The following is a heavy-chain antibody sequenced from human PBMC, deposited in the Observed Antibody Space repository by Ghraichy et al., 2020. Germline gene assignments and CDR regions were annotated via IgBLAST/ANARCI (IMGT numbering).Heavy chain of an antibody. J-gene: IGHJ4*02. CDR1: GFTFEDYT. Sequence: GSLRLSCAASGFTFEDYTMHWVRQAPGKHLEWVSLITWDGGSTFYADSVEGRFTVSRDNGKNSLYLQMNSLRIEDTALYYCAKELDPSSSGGPDYWSQGTLVTVSS. V-gene: IGHV3-43*01. D-gene: IGHD3-22*01. CDR2: ITWDGGST. CDR3: AKELDPSSSGGPDY.